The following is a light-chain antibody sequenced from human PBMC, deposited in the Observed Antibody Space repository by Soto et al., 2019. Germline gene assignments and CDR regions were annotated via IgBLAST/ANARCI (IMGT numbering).Light chain of an antibody. Sequence: DIVMTQSPDSLAVSLGERATFNCKSSQSVLYSSNKKNDLAWYQQRPGQPPKLLIYWASTRYSWVPERFSVSGSGTDFTLTIGSLQAEDGAVYSCQQYYSLPLPFGGGTKVEIK. CDR2: WAS. CDR3: QQYYSLPLP. CDR1: QSVLYSSNKKND. J-gene: IGKJ4*01. V-gene: IGKV4-1*01.